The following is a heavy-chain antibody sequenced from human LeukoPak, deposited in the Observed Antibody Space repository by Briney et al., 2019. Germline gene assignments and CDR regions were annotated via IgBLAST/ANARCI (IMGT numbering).Heavy chain of an antibody. V-gene: IGHV3-53*01. CDR1: EFTVSNKY. CDR2: IYGGGST. Sequence: PGGSLRLSYAASEFTVSNKYMSWVRQAPGKGLEWVSVIYGGGSTSYADSVKGRFTISRDNSKNMLYLQMNSLRADDTAVYYCARDRSDGNYYMVVWGKGTTVTVSS. D-gene: IGHD5-24*01. CDR3: ARDRSDGNYYMVV. J-gene: IGHJ6*03.